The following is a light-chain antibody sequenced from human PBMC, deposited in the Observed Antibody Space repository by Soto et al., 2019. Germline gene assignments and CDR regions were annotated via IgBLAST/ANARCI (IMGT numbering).Light chain of an antibody. CDR3: QQYGGSVQT. J-gene: IGKJ1*01. Sequence: EIVLTQFPGTLSLSPGERATLSCRASQSVGSNYLAWYQQRPGQPPNLLIFGASHRAPDIPDRFSDSGSGTDFTLTISRLEPEDFAVYYCQQYGGSVQTFGQGTKVDI. CDR2: GAS. V-gene: IGKV3-20*01. CDR1: QSVGSNY.